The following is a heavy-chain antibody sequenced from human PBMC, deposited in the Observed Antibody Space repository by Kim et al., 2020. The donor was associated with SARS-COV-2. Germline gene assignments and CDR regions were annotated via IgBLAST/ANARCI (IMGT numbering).Heavy chain of an antibody. CDR1: GGSISSYY. J-gene: IGHJ6*03. CDR2: IYYSGST. Sequence: SETLSLTCTVSGGSISSYYWSWIRQPPGKGLEWIGYIYYSGSTHYNPSLKSRVTISVDTSKNQFSLKLSSVTAADTAVYYCARTQPTTIFGVVTLSTYMDVWGKGTTVTVSS. D-gene: IGHD3-3*01. V-gene: IGHV4-59*08. CDR3: ARTQPTTIFGVVTLSTYMDV.